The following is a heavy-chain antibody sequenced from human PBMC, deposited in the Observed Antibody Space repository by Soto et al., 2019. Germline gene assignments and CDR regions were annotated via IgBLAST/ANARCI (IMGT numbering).Heavy chain of an antibody. V-gene: IGHV4-30-2*01. CDR1: GGSISSGGYS. Sequence: QLQLQESGSGLVKPSQTLSLTCAVSGGSISSGGYSWSWIRQPPGKGLEWIGYIYHSGSTYYNPFRKRRVTIPVDRSKNHFVLKLSSVTAADTAVYYCARGNIDYGDLIDYWGQGTLVTVSS. CDR3: ARGNIDYGDLIDY. J-gene: IGHJ4*02. D-gene: IGHD4-17*01. CDR2: IYHSGST.